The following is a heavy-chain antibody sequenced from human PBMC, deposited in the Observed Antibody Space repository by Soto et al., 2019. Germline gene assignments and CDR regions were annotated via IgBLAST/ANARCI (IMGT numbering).Heavy chain of an antibody. D-gene: IGHD3-10*01. CDR3: VRDLDGSGSYYTDY. V-gene: IGHV1-18*01. CDR2: TRPNNGNT. Sequence: VQLVESGGGSVQPGGSLRLSCVASGFTFSIYGINWVRQAPGQGLEWMGWTRPNNGNTKYAQNLQGRVTMTTDTSTITAYMELRSLRPDDTAVYYCVRDLDGSGSYYTDYWGQGTLVTVSS. CDR1: GFTFSIYG. J-gene: IGHJ4*02.